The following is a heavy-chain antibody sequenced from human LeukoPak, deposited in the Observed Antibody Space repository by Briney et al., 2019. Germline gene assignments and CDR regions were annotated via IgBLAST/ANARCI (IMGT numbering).Heavy chain of an antibody. V-gene: IGHV4-59*08. Sequence: SETLSLTCAVSGGSISTYYWSWIRQPPGKGLEWIGYIHYSGGITYYNPSLKSRVTISVDTSKNQFSLSLSSVTAADTAVYYCARITFVEEGYGMDVWGQGTTVTVSS. J-gene: IGHJ6*02. CDR1: GGSISTYY. CDR2: IHYSGGIT. CDR3: ARITFVEEGYGMDV. D-gene: IGHD3-16*01.